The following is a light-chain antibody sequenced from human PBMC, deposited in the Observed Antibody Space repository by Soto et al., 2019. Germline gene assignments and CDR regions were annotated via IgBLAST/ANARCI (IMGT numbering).Light chain of an antibody. CDR1: SSYVGSYNL. V-gene: IGLV2-23*01. CDR3: CSYAGSSTLV. CDR2: EGS. Sequence: QSALTQPASVSGSPGQSITISCTGTSSYVGSYNLVSWYQHHPGKAPKLMIYEGSKRPSGVSNRFSGFKSGNTAALTISGLQAEDEADYYCCSYAGSSTLVFGGGTKLTVL. J-gene: IGLJ2*01.